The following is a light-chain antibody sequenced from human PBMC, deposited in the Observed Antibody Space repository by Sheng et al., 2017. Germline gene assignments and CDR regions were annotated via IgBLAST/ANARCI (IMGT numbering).Light chain of an antibody. Sequence: EIVLTQSPGTLSLSPGERATLSCRASQSVSSSYLAWYQQKPGQAPRLLIYGASSRATGFPARLSGSGSGTEFSLTISSLQSEDFALYYCQQYDKWPLTFGGGTKVEIK. CDR2: GAS. V-gene: IGKV3-15*01. CDR1: QSVSSSY. CDR3: QQYDKWPLT. J-gene: IGKJ4*01.